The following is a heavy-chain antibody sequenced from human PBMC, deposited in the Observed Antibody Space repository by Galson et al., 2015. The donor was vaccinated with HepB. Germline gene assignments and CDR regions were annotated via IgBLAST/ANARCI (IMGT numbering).Heavy chain of an antibody. J-gene: IGHJ6*03. V-gene: IGHV7-4-1*02. Sequence: SVKVSCKASGYTFTSYGMSWVRQAPGQGLEWMGWINTNTGNPTYAQGFTGRFVFSLDTSVSTAYLRISSLKAEDTAVYYCARGSFYGDGNYYYYMDVWGKGTTVTVSS. CDR2: INTNTGNP. D-gene: IGHD4-17*01. CDR1: GYTFTSYG. CDR3: ARGSFYGDGNYYYYMDV.